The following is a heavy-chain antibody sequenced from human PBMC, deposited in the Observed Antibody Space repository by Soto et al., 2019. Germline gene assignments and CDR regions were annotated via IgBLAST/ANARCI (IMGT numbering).Heavy chain of an antibody. CDR2: IYSGGGT. D-gene: IGHD3-16*02. Sequence: PGGSLRLSCAASGFTVSSNYISWGRQAPGKGLEWVSVIYSGGGTYYADSVKGRFTISRDNSKNTLYLQMNSLRAEDTAVYYCARASRYYYDYWGQGTLVTVSS. J-gene: IGHJ4*02. CDR3: ARASRYYYDY. V-gene: IGHV3-53*01. CDR1: GFTVSSNY.